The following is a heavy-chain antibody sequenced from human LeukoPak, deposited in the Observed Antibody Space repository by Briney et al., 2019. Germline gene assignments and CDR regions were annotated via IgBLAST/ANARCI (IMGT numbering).Heavy chain of an antibody. CDR3: ARAIAVAEGY. CDR2: ISGGSGYI. Sequence: AGGSLRLSCAASGFTFSSYAMSWVRQAPGKGLEWVSYISGGSGYIYYADSVKGRFTISRDNAKNSLYLQMNSLRAEDTAVYYCARAIAVAEGYWGQGTLVTVSS. V-gene: IGHV3-21*01. D-gene: IGHD6-19*01. CDR1: GFTFSSYA. J-gene: IGHJ4*02.